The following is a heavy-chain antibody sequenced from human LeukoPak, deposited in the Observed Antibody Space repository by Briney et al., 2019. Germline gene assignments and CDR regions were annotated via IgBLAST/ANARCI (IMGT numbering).Heavy chain of an antibody. D-gene: IGHD1/OR15-1a*01. V-gene: IGHV3-48*03. CDR1: GFTVSTYE. CDR2: ISSGDSPI. CDR3: ARENTEDAFDI. J-gene: IGHJ3*02. Sequence: PGGSLRLSCAASGFTVSTYEMSWVRQAPGKGLEWVSYISSGDSPIYYADSVKGRFTISRDNAKNSLFLQMDSLRAEDTAVYYCARENTEDAFDIWGQGTMVTVSS.